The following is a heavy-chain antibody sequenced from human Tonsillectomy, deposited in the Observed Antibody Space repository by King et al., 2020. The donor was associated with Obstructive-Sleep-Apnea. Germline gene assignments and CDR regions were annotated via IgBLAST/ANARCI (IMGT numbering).Heavy chain of an antibody. V-gene: IGHV3-48*04. CDR1: GFTFSSYS. D-gene: IGHD3-3*01. Sequence: VQLVESGGGLVQPGGSLRLSCAASGFTFSSYSMNWVRQAPGKGLEWVSYISSSSSTIYYADSVKGRFTISRDNAKNSLYLQMNSLRAEDTAVYYCARDGVSDYWGHGTLVTVSS. CDR3: ARDGVSDY. J-gene: IGHJ4*01. CDR2: ISSSSSTI.